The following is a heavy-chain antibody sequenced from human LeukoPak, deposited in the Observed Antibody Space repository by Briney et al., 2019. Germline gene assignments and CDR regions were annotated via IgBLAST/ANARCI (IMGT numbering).Heavy chain of an antibody. D-gene: IGHD4-17*01. Sequence: SGPTLVNPTQTLTLTCTFSGFSLNTNAVVVGWVRQPPGQALEWLTFIYGNDDKRYSPSLESRLTITKDTSKNQVVLTMTDMDNVDTATYYCVHRTTVTSVDHWGQGTLVTVSS. V-gene: IGHV2-5*01. CDR2: IYGNDDK. CDR3: VHRTTVTSVDH. CDR1: GFSLNTNAVV. J-gene: IGHJ4*02.